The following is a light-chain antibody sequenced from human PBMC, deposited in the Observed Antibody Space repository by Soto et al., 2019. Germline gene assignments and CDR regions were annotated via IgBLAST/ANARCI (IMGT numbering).Light chain of an antibody. CDR3: QKRHMWPIT. J-gene: IGKJ5*01. V-gene: IGKV3-11*01. CDR1: QSVSDN. CDR2: GAS. Sequence: EIVLTQSPATLSVRPGYRFTLSCRASQSVSDNLAWYQQKPGQAPRLLIYGASIRATDIPARFSGSGSGTDFTLTISSLEPEDSAVYYCQKRHMWPITCGQGTRLEIK.